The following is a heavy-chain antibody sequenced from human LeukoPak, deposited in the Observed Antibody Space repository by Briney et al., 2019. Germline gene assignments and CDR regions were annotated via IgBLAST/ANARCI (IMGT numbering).Heavy chain of an antibody. V-gene: IGHV5-51*01. CDR3: ARLDPQEGATSYYFDY. J-gene: IGHJ4*02. CDR2: IYPGDSDT. CDR1: GYSFTSYW. Sequence: GESLKISCKGSGYSFTSYWIGWVRQMPGKGLEWMGIIYPGDSDTRYSPSFQGQVTISADKSISTAYLQWSSLKASDTAMYYCARLDPQEGATSYYFDYWGQGTLVTVSS. D-gene: IGHD1-26*01.